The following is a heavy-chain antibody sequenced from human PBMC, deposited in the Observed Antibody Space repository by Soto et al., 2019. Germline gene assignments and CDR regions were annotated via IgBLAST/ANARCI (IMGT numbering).Heavy chain of an antibody. J-gene: IGHJ5*02. D-gene: IGHD3-22*01. V-gene: IGHV1-69*06. CDR1: GGTFSSYA. Sequence: GASVKVSCKASGGTFSSYAISWVRQAPGQGLEWMGGIIPIFGTANYAQKFQGRVTITADKSTSTAYTELSSLRSEDTAVYYCASIQGYYDSSGYYDLNWFDPWGQGTLVTVSS. CDR3: ASIQGYYDSSGYYDLNWFDP. CDR2: IIPIFGTA.